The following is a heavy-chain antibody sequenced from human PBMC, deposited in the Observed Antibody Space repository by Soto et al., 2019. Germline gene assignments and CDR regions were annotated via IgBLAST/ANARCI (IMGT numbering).Heavy chain of an antibody. D-gene: IGHD3-10*01. J-gene: IGHJ4*02. CDR3: AKDIDPLLWFGESYYFDF. CDR2: FSGSGSGANA. V-gene: IGHV3-23*01. Sequence: TGGSLRLSCAASGFTFSNYAMSWVRQAPGKGLEWVSAFSGSGSGANAYYADSVKGRFTISRDNSKNTLYLEMNSLRADDTAVYYCAKDIDPLLWFGESYYFDFWGQGTLVTVSS. CDR1: GFTFSNYA.